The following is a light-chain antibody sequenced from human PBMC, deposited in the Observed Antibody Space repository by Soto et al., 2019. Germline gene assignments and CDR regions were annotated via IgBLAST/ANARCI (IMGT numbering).Light chain of an antibody. CDR1: SSDVGGYNY. J-gene: IGLJ1*01. Sequence: QSVLTQPASVSGSPGQSITISCTGTSSDVGGYNYVSWYQQHPGKAPKLMIYDVSNRPSGVSNRFSGSKSGNTASLTVSGLQVEDEADYYCSSYTRSSTYVFGTGTKVTLL. CDR2: DVS. V-gene: IGLV2-14*01. CDR3: SSYTRSSTYV.